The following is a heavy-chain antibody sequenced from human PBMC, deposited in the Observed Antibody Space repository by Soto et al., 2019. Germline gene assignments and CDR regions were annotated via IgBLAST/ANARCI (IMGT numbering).Heavy chain of an antibody. J-gene: IGHJ4*02. CDR1: GGTFSSYA. V-gene: IGHV1-69*12. CDR3: ARDAGYGGNTVFDY. Sequence: QVQLVQSGAEVKKPGSSVKVSCKASGGTFSSYAISWVRQAPGQGLEWMGGIIPIFGTANYAQKFQGRVTXXAXEXXSTAYMELSSLRSEDTAVYYCARDAGYGGNTVFDYWGQGTLVTVSS. CDR2: IIPIFGTA. D-gene: IGHD2-15*01.